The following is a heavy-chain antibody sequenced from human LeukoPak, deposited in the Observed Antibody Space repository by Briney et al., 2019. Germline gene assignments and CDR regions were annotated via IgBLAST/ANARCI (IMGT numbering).Heavy chain of an antibody. D-gene: IGHD2-2*01. CDR2: VYYSGRT. Sequence: NPSETLSLTCIVSGGSISPYYWSCIRQPPGKGLEWIGYVYYSGRTSYSPSLKSRITISLGTSEDRFSLELTSVTAADTAVYYCARTRYCSTTSCYADTWGQGTMVTVSS. J-gene: IGHJ3*01. CDR3: ARTRYCSTTSCYADT. CDR1: GGSISPYY. V-gene: IGHV4-59*01.